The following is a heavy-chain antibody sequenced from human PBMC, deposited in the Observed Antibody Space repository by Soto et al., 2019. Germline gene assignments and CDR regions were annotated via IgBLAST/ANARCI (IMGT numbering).Heavy chain of an antibody. V-gene: IGHV4-59*12. J-gene: IGHJ5*02. D-gene: IGHD2-2*01. Sequence: PSETLSLTCNVPGGSISNSYWTWIRQPPGKRLEWIGYIYYSGFTTYNPSLKSRVTMSIDTSKSQFSLKLRSVTSADTAVYYCARDVEKYGWFDPWGQGTLVTVSS. CDR1: GGSISNSY. CDR3: ARDVEKYGWFDP. CDR2: IYYSGFT.